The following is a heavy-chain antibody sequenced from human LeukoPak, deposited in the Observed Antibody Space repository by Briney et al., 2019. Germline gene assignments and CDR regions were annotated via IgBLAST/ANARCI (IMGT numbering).Heavy chain of an antibody. CDR3: ARSYYYDSSGYYYLDY. D-gene: IGHD3-22*01. CDR2: ISAYNGNT. J-gene: IGHJ4*02. CDR1: GYTFTSYG. V-gene: IGHV1-18*01. Sequence: ASVKVSCKASGYTFTSYGISWVLQAPGQGLEWMGWISAYNGNTNYAQKLQGRVTMNTDTSTSTAYMELRSLRSDDTAVYYCARSYYYDSSGYYYLDYWGQGTLVTVSS.